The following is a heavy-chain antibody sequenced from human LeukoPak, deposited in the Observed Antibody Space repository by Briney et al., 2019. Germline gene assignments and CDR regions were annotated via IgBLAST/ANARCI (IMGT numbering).Heavy chain of an antibody. V-gene: IGHV3-30*02. D-gene: IGHD3-16*02. CDR1: GFTFSSSG. CDR3: AKDPRGGMITFGGVIVDY. Sequence: GRSLRLSCAASGFTFSSSGMHWVRQTPGKGLEWVAFIRYDGSNKYYADSVKGRFTISRDNSKNTLYLQMNSLRAEDTAVYYCAKDPRGGMITFGGVIVDYWGQGTLVTVSS. J-gene: IGHJ4*02. CDR2: IRYDGSNK.